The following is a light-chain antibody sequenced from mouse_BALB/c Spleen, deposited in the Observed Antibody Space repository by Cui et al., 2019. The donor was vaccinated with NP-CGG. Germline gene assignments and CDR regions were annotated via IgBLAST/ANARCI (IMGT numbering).Light chain of an antibody. CDR2: GTN. J-gene: IGLJ1*01. Sequence: VVTPEYSPTTSPGETVTLTCRSSTGAVTTSNYANWVQEKPDHLFTGLIGGTNNRAPGVPARFSGSLIGDKAALTITGAQTEDESIYFCTLWYSNHWVFGGGTKLTVL. CDR3: TLWYSNHWV. CDR1: TGAVTTSNY. V-gene: IGLV1*01.